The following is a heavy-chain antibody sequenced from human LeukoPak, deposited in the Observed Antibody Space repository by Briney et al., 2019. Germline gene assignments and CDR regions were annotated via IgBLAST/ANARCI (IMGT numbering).Heavy chain of an antibody. CDR3: AKLDYDFWSGSFDC. CDR2: ISGGGGST. V-gene: IGHV3-23*01. J-gene: IGHJ4*02. Sequence: GGSLRLSCAASGFTFSNYAMTWVRQAPGKGLEWFSSISGGGGSTYYADSVKGRFTISRDNSKNTLYLQMNSLRAEDTAVYYCAKLDYDFWSGSFDCWGQGTLVTVSS. CDR1: GFTFSNYA. D-gene: IGHD3-3*01.